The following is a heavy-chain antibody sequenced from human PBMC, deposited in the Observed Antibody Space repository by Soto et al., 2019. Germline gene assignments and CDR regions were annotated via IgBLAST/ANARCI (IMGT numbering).Heavy chain of an antibody. J-gene: IGHJ6*02. CDR1: GASVNSYY. CDR3: ARPLLIRGRRDYVYAGMEV. Sequence: QVQLQESGPGLVKPSETLALTCTVSGASVNSYYWSWIRQSPGKGLEWLGYIFDSGNTNCKPSLESRVRILPDMSQSQLSLELPSVPAADTAVYYCARPLLIRGRRDYVYAGMEVWGQGPKVSVSS. V-gene: IGHV4-59*02. D-gene: IGHD3-10*01. CDR2: IFDSGNT.